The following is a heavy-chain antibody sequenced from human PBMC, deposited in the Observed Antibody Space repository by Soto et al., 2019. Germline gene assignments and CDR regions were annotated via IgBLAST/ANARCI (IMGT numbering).Heavy chain of an antibody. V-gene: IGHV3-23*01. Sequence: GGSLRLSCAASGFTFSSYAMRWVRQAPGKGLEWVSGVSGSGISTYYADSVKGRFTISRDNSKNTLYLQMNSLRAEDTAVYYCAKSAGSNAYYPNDYWGQGTLVTVSS. J-gene: IGHJ4*02. CDR2: VSGSGIST. D-gene: IGHD3-16*01. CDR3: AKSAGSNAYYPNDY. CDR1: GFTFSSYA.